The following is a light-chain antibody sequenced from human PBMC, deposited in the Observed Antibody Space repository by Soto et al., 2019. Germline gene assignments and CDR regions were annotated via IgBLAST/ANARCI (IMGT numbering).Light chain of an antibody. Sequence: EIVMTHSPATLSVSPLEIATLSFRASQSVSSSYLAWYQQKPGQAPRLLIYGASTRATGIPDRFSGSGSGTHFTLTISRLEPGDFAVYYCQHFGGTTFTFGQGTRLEI. V-gene: IGKV3-20*01. CDR3: QHFGGTTFT. CDR1: QSVSSSY. CDR2: GAS. J-gene: IGKJ5*01.